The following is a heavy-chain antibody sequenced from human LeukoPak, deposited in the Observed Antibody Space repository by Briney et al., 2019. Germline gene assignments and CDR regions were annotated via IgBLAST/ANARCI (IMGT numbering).Heavy chain of an antibody. CDR3: ARADQGELPYLFDY. D-gene: IGHD1-26*01. Sequence: TGGSLRLSCAASGFTFSSYWMSWVRQAPGKGLEWVANIKQDGSEKYYVDSVKGRFTISRDNAKNSLYLQMNSLRAEDTAVYYCARADQGELPYLFDYWGQGTLVTVSS. CDR1: GFTFSSYW. CDR2: IKQDGSEK. J-gene: IGHJ4*02. V-gene: IGHV3-7*01.